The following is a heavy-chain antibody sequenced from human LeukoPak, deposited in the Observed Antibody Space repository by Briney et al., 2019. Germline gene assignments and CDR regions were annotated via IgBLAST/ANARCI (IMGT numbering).Heavy chain of an antibody. CDR3: ARGRVVRGVMAY. V-gene: IGHV4-34*01. CDR1: GGSFSGYY. D-gene: IGHD3-10*01. CDR2: INHSGST. J-gene: IGHJ4*02. Sequence: SETLSLTCAVYGGSFSGYYWSWIRQPPGTGLEWIGEINHSGSTNYNPSLKSRVTISVDTSKNQFSLKLSSVTAADTAVYYCARGRVVRGVMAYWGQGTLVTVSS.